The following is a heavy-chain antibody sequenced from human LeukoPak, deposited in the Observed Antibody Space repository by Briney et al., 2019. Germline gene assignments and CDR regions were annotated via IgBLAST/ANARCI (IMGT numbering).Heavy chain of an antibody. D-gene: IGHD5-18*01. J-gene: IGHJ6*03. CDR3: ARGWIQLEYYHYYYMDV. Sequence: GGSLRLSCSAYGFTFSSYSMNWVRQAPGKGLEWVSSINSSSSYIYYADSVKGRFTISRDNAKNSLYLQMYSLRAEDTAVYYCARGWIQLEYYHYYYMDVWGKGTTVTVSS. CDR2: INSSSSYI. CDR1: GFTFSSYS. V-gene: IGHV3-21*01.